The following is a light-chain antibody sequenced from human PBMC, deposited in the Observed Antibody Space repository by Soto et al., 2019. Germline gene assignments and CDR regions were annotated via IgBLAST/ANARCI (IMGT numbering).Light chain of an antibody. Sequence: DIQMTQSPSTLSASVGDRVTITCRASQSISSWLAWYQQKPGKAPKLLIYKASSLESGVPSRFSGSGSGTEFPLTNSSLQPDDFATYYCQQYNSYSRTFGQGTKVEIK. J-gene: IGKJ1*01. CDR3: QQYNSYSRT. CDR2: KAS. V-gene: IGKV1-5*03. CDR1: QSISSW.